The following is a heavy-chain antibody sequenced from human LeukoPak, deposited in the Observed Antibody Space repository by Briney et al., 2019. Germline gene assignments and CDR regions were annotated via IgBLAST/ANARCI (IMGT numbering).Heavy chain of an antibody. CDR1: GFTFSSYA. Sequence: GGSLRLSCAASGFTFSSYAMSWVRQAPGKGLEWVSAISGSGGSTYYADSVKGRFTISRDNSKNTLYLQMNSLRAEDTAVYYCAKAWGTPAPRYSYGLDDYFDYWGQGTLVTVSS. CDR2: ISGSGGST. CDR3: AKAWGTPAPRYSYGLDDYFDY. J-gene: IGHJ4*02. V-gene: IGHV3-23*01. D-gene: IGHD5-18*01.